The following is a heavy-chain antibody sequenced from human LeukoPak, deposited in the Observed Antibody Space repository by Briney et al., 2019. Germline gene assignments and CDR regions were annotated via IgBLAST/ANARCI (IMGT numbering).Heavy chain of an antibody. CDR3: ARDFGTMVRGVQNYYYYYGMDV. D-gene: IGHD3-10*01. V-gene: IGHV4-59*01. J-gene: IGHJ6*02. CDR1: GGSISSYY. CDR2: IYYSGST. Sequence: SETLSLTCTVSGGSISSYYWSRIRQPPGKGLEWIGYIYYSGSTNYNPSPKSRVTISVDTSKNQFSLKLSSVTAADTAVYYCARDFGTMVRGVQNYYYYYGMDVWGQGTTVTVSS.